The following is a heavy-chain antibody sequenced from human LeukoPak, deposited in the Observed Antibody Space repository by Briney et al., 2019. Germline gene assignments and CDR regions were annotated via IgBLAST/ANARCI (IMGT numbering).Heavy chain of an antibody. CDR3: ARTQQRQNAFDI. D-gene: IGHD6-13*01. Sequence: SETLSLTCTVSGASINTYYWSWIRQPPGKGLEWIGYIYYSGTTSYNPSLKTRVTISIDTSKNQFSLKLSSVTAADTAVYYCARTQQRQNAFDIWGQGTMVTVSS. V-gene: IGHV4-59*08. J-gene: IGHJ3*02. CDR1: GASINTYY. CDR2: IYYSGTT.